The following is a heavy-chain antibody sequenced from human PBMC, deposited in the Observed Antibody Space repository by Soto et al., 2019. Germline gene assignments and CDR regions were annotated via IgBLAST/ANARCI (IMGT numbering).Heavy chain of an antibody. CDR2: IYQSGNT. V-gene: IGHV4-38-2*02. CDR1: NYSISSGYH. Sequence: SETLSLTCIVSNYSISSGYHWGWIRQPPGKGLEGIGTIYQSGNTYQNPSLKSRVSLSIDTSKNQFSLNLRNVTAADTAVYYCVRGKANFDFWGKGILVTVSS. CDR3: VRGKANFDF. J-gene: IGHJ4*02.